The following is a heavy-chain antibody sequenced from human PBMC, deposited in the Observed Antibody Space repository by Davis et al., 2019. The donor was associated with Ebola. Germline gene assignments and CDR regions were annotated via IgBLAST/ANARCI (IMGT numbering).Heavy chain of an antibody. Sequence: GESLKISCAASGFTFSSYGIHWVRQAPGKGLEWVAVISYDGSNKYYADSVKGRFTISRDNSKNTLYLQMNSLRAEDTAVYYCAKVELRGYWGQGTLVTVSS. CDR2: ISYDGSNK. CDR1: GFTFSSYG. D-gene: IGHD1-7*01. CDR3: AKVELRGY. J-gene: IGHJ4*02. V-gene: IGHV3-30*18.